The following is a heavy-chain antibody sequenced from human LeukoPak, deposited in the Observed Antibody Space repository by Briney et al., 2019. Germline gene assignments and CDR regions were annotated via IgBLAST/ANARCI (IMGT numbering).Heavy chain of an antibody. CDR1: GFTFSGSA. V-gene: IGHV3-73*01. CDR3: TSRQGGSSWFSFDY. J-gene: IGHJ4*02. CDR2: IRSKANSYAT. D-gene: IGHD6-13*01. Sequence: PGGSLKLSCAASGFTFSGSAMHWVRQASGKGLEWVSRIRSKANSYATAYAASVKGRFTISRDDSKNTAYLQMNSLKTEDTAVYYCTSRQGGSSWFSFDYWGQGTLVTVSS.